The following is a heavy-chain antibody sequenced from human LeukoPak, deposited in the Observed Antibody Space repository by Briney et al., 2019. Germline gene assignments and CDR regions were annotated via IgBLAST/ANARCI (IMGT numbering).Heavy chain of an antibody. CDR3: ARGPSCSTSTCYGNNWLDP. Sequence: GGSLRLSCAASGFTFSSYSMNWVRQAPGKGLEWLGRIRNKINSYTTDYAASVKGRFTISRDDSKNSLYLQMNSLKTEDTAVYFCARGPSCSTSTCYGNNWLDPWGQGTLVTVSS. CDR2: IRNKINSYTT. V-gene: IGHV3-72*01. J-gene: IGHJ5*02. CDR1: GFTFSSYS. D-gene: IGHD2-2*01.